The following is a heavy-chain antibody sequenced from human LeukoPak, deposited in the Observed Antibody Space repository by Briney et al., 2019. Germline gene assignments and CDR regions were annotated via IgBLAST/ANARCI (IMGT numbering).Heavy chain of an antibody. J-gene: IGHJ4*02. CDR2: IYHSGST. CDR3: ARRYSNYFFDY. D-gene: IGHD4-11*01. Sequence: SETLPPTCAVSGYSITSGYYWAWIRQPPGKGLEWIGNIYHSGSTYYNASLKSRVTISVDTSKNQFSLKLSSVTAADTAVYYCARRYSNYFFDYWGQGTLVTVSS. CDR1: GYSITSGYY. V-gene: IGHV4-38-2*01.